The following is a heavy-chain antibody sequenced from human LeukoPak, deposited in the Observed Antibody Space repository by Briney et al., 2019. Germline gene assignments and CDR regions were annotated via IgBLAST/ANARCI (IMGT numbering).Heavy chain of an antibody. CDR1: GFTFSSYW. J-gene: IGHJ3*02. D-gene: IGHD3-3*01. V-gene: IGHV3-7*01. CDR3: ARGGRFYDSWSGSLVFDI. CDR2: IKQDGSEK. Sequence: GGSLRLSCAASGFTFSSYWMSWVRQAPGKGLEWVANIKQDGSEKYYVDSVKGRFTISRDNAKNSLYLQMNSLRAEDTAVYYCARGGRFYDSWSGSLVFDIWGQGTMVTVSS.